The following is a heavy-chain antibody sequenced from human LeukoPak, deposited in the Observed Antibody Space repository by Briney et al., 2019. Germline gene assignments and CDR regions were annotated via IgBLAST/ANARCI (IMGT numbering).Heavy chain of an antibody. Sequence: GGPLRLSCAASGFTFSSYAMSWVRQAPGKGLEWVSAISGSGGSTYYADSVKGRFTISRDNSKNTLYLQMNSLRADHTAVYYCAKDLSPSFLHLVAHWGQGTMVTVSS. CDR3: AKDLSPSFLHLVAH. V-gene: IGHV3-23*01. CDR2: ISGSGGST. J-gene: IGHJ3*01. CDR1: GFTFSSYA. D-gene: IGHD5-12*01.